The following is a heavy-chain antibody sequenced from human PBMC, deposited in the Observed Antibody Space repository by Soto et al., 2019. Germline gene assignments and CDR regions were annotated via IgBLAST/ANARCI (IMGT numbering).Heavy chain of an antibody. CDR2: IYYSGST. CDR1: VGSISSYY. J-gene: IGHJ4*02. D-gene: IGHD5-18*01. V-gene: IGHV4-59*01. CDR3: ARSSGYSYGRFDY. Sequence: AETLSVTCTFSVGSISSYYWNWIGQPPGKGLEWIGYIYYSGSTNYNPSLKSRVTISVDTSKNQFSLKLSSVTAADTAVYYCARSSGYSYGRFDYWGQGTLVTVSS.